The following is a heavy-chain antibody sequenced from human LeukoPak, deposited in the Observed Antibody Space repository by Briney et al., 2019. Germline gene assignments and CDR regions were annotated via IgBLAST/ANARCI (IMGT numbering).Heavy chain of an antibody. D-gene: IGHD2-8*01. CDR2: ISYDGSNK. CDR3: AKAERVYASRGNGWVDY. V-gene: IGHV3-30*18. CDR1: GFTFSSYG. Sequence: QPGGSLRLSCAASGFTFSSYGMHWVRQAPGKGLEWVAVISYDGSNKYYADSVKGRFTISRDNSKNTLYLQMNSLRAEDTAVYYCAKAERVYASRGNGWVDYWGQGTLVTVSS. J-gene: IGHJ4*02.